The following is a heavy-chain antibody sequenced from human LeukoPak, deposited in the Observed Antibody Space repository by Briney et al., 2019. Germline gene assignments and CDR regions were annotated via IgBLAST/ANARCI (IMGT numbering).Heavy chain of an antibody. V-gene: IGHV3-23*01. D-gene: IGHD3-22*01. Sequence: GGSLRLSCVASGFTFSIYWMSWVRQAPGKGLEWVSAISGSGGNTYYAGSVKGRFTIFRDNSKNMLYLQMNSLRAEDTALYYCASQKANFYDSSGDVWGQGTTVTVSS. CDR2: ISGSGGNT. CDR1: GFTFSIYW. J-gene: IGHJ6*02. CDR3: ASQKANFYDSSGDV.